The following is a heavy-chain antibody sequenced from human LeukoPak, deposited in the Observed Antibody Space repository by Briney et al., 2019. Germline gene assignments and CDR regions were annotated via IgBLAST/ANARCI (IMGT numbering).Heavy chain of an antibody. CDR1: GFTFRSYA. CDR3: AKDLDTVMYPKYYFDY. J-gene: IGHJ4*02. V-gene: IGHV3-23*01. CDR2: ISGSGDST. D-gene: IGHD5-18*01. Sequence: GGSLRLSCVASGFTFRSYAMSWVRQAPGKGLEWLSGISGSGDSTSHADSVKGRFTISRDNSKNTLYLQMNSLTSEDTAVYYCAKDLDTVMYPKYYFDYWGQGTLVTVSS.